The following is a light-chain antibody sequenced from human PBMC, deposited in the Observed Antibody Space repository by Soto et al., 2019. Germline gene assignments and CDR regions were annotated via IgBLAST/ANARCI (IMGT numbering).Light chain of an antibody. Sequence: DIQMTQSPSTLSASVGVRVTITCRASQSISSWLAWYQQKPGKAPKLLIYDASSLESGVPSRFSGSGSGTEFTLTISSLQPDDFATYYCQQYNSSPITFGQGTRLEIK. CDR2: DAS. CDR3: QQYNSSPIT. V-gene: IGKV1-5*01. CDR1: QSISSW. J-gene: IGKJ5*01.